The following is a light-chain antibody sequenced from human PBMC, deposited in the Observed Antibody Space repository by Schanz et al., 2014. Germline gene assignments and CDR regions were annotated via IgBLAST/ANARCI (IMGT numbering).Light chain of an antibody. CDR3: FSYAGDSTYV. J-gene: IGLJ1*01. CDR2: EGT. CDR1: RSDVGKYNL. V-gene: IGLV2-23*01. Sequence: QSALTQPASVSGSPGQSITISCTGTRSDVGKYNLVSWYQQHPGKAPKLILYEGTQRPSGISDRFSASKSGNTASLIVSGLQADDEAHYYCFSYAGDSTYVFGTGTKLTVL.